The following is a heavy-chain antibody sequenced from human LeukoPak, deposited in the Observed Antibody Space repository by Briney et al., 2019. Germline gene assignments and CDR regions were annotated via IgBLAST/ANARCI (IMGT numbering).Heavy chain of an antibody. D-gene: IGHD3-22*01. Sequence: SETLSLTCTVSGGSISSSSHYWGWIRQPPGKGLEWIGSIYYSGSTYYNPSLKSRVTISVDTSKNQFSLKLSSVTAADTAVYYCARGSHYDSSGYYIYFDYWGQGTLSPSPQ. V-gene: IGHV4-39*01. CDR3: ARGSHYDSSGYYIYFDY. J-gene: IGHJ4*02. CDR2: IYYSGST. CDR1: GGSISSSSHY.